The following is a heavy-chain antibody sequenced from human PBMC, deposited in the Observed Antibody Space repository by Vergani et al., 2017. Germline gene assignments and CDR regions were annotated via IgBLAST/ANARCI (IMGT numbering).Heavy chain of an antibody. J-gene: IGHJ6*03. D-gene: IGHD2-2*02. V-gene: IGHV3-30*02. CDR2: IGKDGINT. CDR1: GFTFRNFV. Sequence: QVQLVEFAGGVVQPGGSLRLSCAASGFTFRNFVMHWIRQSPGKGLEWLAYIGKDGINTRYRDAVKGRFTVSRDNSKDILYLQMDSLRAEDTAVYYCARDQVPTAIRLNVGNYMDVWGKGTTVIVSS. CDR3: ARDQVPTAIRLNVGNYMDV.